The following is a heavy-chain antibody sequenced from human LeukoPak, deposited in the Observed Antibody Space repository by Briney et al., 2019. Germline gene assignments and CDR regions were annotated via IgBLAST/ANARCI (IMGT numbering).Heavy chain of an antibody. D-gene: IGHD2-21*02. CDR2: IYYSGST. Sequence: SETLSLTCTVSGGSISSYYWSWIRQPPGKGLEWIGYIYYSGSTNYNPSLKSRVTISVDTSKNQFPLKLSSVTAADTAVYYCARQVLVTADFDYWGQGTLVTVSS. J-gene: IGHJ4*02. V-gene: IGHV4-59*08. CDR1: GGSISSYY. CDR3: ARQVLVTADFDY.